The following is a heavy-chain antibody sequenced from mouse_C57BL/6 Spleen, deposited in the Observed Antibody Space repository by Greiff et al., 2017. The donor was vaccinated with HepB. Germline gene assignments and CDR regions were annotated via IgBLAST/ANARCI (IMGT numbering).Heavy chain of an antibody. V-gene: IGHV1-15*01. J-gene: IGHJ2*01. Sequence: QVQLQQSGAELVRPGASVTLSCKASGYTFTDYEMHWVKQTPVHGLEWIGAIDPETGGTAYNQKFKGKAILTADKSSSTAYMELRSLTAEDSAVYYCTRGDSHYFDYWGQGTTLTGSS. CDR3: TRGDSHYFDY. CDR1: GYTFTDYE. CDR2: IDPETGGT.